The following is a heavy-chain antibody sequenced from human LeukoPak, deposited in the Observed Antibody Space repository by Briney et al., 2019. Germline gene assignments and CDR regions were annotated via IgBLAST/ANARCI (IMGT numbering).Heavy chain of an antibody. CDR2: IGGDGSNT. J-gene: IGHJ4*02. CDR1: GFTFRTYW. Sequence: GGSLRLSCGASGFTFRTYWMHWARQAPGKGLVWVSRIGGDGSNTNFADSVRGRFAISRDNAKNTLYLQMNSLRAEDTAVYYCARGGRHDYDGRPPDYWGQGTLVTVSS. CDR3: ARGGRHDYDGRPPDY. D-gene: IGHD4-23*01. V-gene: IGHV3-74*01.